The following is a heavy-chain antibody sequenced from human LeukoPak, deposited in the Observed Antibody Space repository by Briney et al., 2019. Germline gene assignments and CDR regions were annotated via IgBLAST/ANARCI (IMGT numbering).Heavy chain of an antibody. D-gene: IGHD2-15*01. Sequence: SETLSLTCTVSGGSISSFYWSWIRQPPGKGLEWIGYIYYSGSTNYNPSLKSRVTISIDTSNNQFSLKLSSVTAADTAVYYCARGWPGGYFDYCGQGTLVTVSS. CDR3: ARGWPGGYFDY. J-gene: IGHJ4*02. V-gene: IGHV4-59*12. CDR1: GGSISSFY. CDR2: IYYSGST.